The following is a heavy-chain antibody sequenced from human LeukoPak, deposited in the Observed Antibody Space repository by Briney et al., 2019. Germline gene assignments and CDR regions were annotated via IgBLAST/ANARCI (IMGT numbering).Heavy chain of an antibody. J-gene: IGHJ6*03. Sequence: PGGSLRLSCAASGFTFSSYSMNWVRQAPGKGLEWVSSISSSSSYIYYADSVKGRFTISRDNAKNSLYLQMNSLRAEDTALYYCAREAPTYDYGDSVYYYYYMDVWGKGTTVTVSS. CDR2: ISSSSSYI. D-gene: IGHD4-17*01. CDR3: AREAPTYDYGDSVYYYYYMDV. CDR1: GFTFSSYS. V-gene: IGHV3-21*04.